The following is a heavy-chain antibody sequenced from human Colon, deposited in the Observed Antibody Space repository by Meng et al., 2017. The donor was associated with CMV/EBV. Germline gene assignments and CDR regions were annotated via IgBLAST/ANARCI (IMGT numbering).Heavy chain of an antibody. J-gene: IGHJ4*02. V-gene: IGHV3-66*02. CDR1: GFTFSSYW. CDR2: IYTNDNT. Sequence: GESLKISCAASGFTFSSYWMSWVRQAPGKGLEWVSVIYTNDNTFYADSVKGRFTISRDNSQNTLFLQMNSLRPEDTAVYYCARSRVVGATGPDYWGQGTLVTVSS. CDR3: ARSRVVGATGPDY. D-gene: IGHD1-26*01.